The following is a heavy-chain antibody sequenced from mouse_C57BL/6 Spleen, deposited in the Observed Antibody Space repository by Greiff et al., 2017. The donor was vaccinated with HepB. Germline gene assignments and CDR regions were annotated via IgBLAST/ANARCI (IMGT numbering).Heavy chain of an antibody. CDR1: GYTFTSYW. J-gene: IGHJ2*01. Sequence: QVQLQQPGAELVRPGTSVKLSCKASGYTFTSYWMHWVKQRPGQGLEWIGVIDPSDSYTNYNQKFKGKATLTVDTSSSTAYMQLSSLTSEDSAVYYCAIPYYYGSSRDYWGQGTTLTVSS. D-gene: IGHD1-1*01. V-gene: IGHV1-59*01. CDR2: IDPSDSYT. CDR3: AIPYYYGSSRDY.